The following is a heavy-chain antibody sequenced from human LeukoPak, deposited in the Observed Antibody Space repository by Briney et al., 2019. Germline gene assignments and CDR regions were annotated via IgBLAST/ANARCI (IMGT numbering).Heavy chain of an antibody. CDR1: GFTFDDYA. CDR3: AREPGYSYGFDAFDI. V-gene: IGHV3-9*01. J-gene: IGHJ3*02. CDR2: ISWNSGSI. D-gene: IGHD5-18*01. Sequence: GGSLRVSCAASGFTFDDYAMHWVRQAPGKGLEWVSGISWNSGSIGYADSVKGRFTISRDNAKNSLYLQMNSLRAEDTAVYYCAREPGYSYGFDAFDIWGQGTMVTVSS.